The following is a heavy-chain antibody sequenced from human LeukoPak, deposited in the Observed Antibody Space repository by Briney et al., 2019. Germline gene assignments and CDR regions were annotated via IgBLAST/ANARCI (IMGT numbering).Heavy chain of an antibody. J-gene: IGHJ4*02. CDR2: IYHSGSA. D-gene: IGHD2-2*01. CDR1: GYSISRGYQ. CDR3: ARDPRWLTPDCTSTSCYENYFDH. V-gene: IGHV4-38-2*02. Sequence: PSDPLSLTCGVSGYSISRGYQWAWIRQSPGNGLEWIDNIYHSGSAHHNPSLKSRVTISVETSKNQFSLNMYSVTAADTAVYYCARDPRWLTPDCTSTSCYENYFDHWGQGTLVTVSS.